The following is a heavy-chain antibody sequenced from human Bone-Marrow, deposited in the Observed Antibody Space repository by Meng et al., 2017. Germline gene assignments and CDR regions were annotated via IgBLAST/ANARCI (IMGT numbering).Heavy chain of an antibody. CDR3: ASPRIDDILTGYSARYYYYGMDV. Sequence: SVKVSCKASGGTFSSYAISWVRQAPGQGLEWMGGIIPIFGTANYAQKFQGRVTITTDESTSTAYMELSSLRSEDTAVYYCASPRIDDILTGYSARYYYYGMDVWDQGTTVTVSS. CDR2: IIPIFGTA. CDR1: GGTFSSYA. D-gene: IGHD3-9*01. V-gene: IGHV1-69*05. J-gene: IGHJ6*02.